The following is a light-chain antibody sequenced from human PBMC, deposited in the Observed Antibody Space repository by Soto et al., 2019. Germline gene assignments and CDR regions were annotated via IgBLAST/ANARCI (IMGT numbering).Light chain of an antibody. CDR2: AFT. CDR1: NTDVGGYKY. Sequence: QSVLTQPASVSGSPGQSITISCTGTNTDVGGYKYVSWYQHHPGKAPKLILYAFTNRPSGVSNRFSGSKSGNTASLTISGLQADDEAEYFCSSYTRARTYVFGSGTKVTVL. V-gene: IGLV2-14*01. J-gene: IGLJ1*01. CDR3: SSYTRARTYV.